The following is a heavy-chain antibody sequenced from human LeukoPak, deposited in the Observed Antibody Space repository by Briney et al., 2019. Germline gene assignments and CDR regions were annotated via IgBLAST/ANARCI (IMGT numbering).Heavy chain of an antibody. J-gene: IGHJ5*02. CDR1: GYTFNRYF. D-gene: IGHD6-19*01. Sequence: ASVKVSCKASGYTFNRYFMHWVRQAPGQGLEWMGIINPSGGTTTYAQKFQDRVTMTRDTSTSTVYMELSSLRSEDTAVYYCARVGVGDPLGPPETSSAWYSWFDPWGQGTLVTVSS. V-gene: IGHV1-46*02. CDR3: ARVGVGDPLGPPETSSAWYSWFDP. CDR2: INPSGGTT.